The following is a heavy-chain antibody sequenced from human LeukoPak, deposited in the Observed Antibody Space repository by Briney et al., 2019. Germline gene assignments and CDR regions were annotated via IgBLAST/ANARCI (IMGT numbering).Heavy chain of an antibody. D-gene: IGHD3-3*01. CDR3: ARGTYYDFWSGYYDPHYFDY. Sequence: ASVKVSCKASVYTFTGYYMHWVRQAPGQGLEWMGWINPNSGGTNYAQKFQGRVTMTRDTSISTAYMELSRLRSDDTAVYYCARGTYYDFWSGYYDPHYFDYWGQGTLVTVSS. V-gene: IGHV1-2*02. CDR2: INPNSGGT. CDR1: VYTFTGYY. J-gene: IGHJ4*02.